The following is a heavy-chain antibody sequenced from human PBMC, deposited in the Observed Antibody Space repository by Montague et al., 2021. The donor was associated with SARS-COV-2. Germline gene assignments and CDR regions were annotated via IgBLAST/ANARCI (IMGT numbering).Heavy chain of an antibody. V-gene: IGHV6-1*01. CDR2: TYYRSKWHN. J-gene: IGHJ4*02. CDR1: GDSVSSNAVA. D-gene: IGHD6-6*01. Sequence: CAISGDSVSSNAVAWNWFRQSPSRGLEWLGRTYYRSKWHNDYALSMQSRVTINPDTSKNQFSLHVNSVTPEDTAVYYCARDSEYSIDYWGQGPLVTVSS. CDR3: ARDSEYSIDY.